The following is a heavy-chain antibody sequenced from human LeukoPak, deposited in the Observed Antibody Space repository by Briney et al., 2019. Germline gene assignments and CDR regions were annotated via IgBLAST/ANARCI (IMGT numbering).Heavy chain of an antibody. CDR3: ARQDAETDELFED. CDR1: GFTFSNYA. V-gene: IGHV3-30*03. CDR2: ISYDGINK. D-gene: IGHD1-7*01. J-gene: IGHJ4*02. Sequence: GGSLRLSCTASGFTFSNYAMHWVRQAPGKGLEWVAVISYDGINKYYSDSVKGRFAISRDNSENTLYLQMSSLRAEDTALYYCARQDAETDELFEDWGQGTLVTVSS.